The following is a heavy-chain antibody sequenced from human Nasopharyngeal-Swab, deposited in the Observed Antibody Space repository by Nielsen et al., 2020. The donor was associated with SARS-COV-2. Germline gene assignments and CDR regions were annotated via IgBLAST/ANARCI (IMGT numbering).Heavy chain of an antibody. Sequence: ASVKVSCKVSGYTLTELSIHWVRQAPGKGLEWMGGSDPETDETLYAQKFQGRVTMTQDTSTDAAYMKVKRLRSEDTAIYYCVTGLQQYRLQVDYWGQGTLVTVSS. CDR2: SDPETDET. J-gene: IGHJ4*02. CDR3: VTGLQQYRLQVDY. D-gene: IGHD1-1*01. CDR1: GYTLTELS. V-gene: IGHV1-24*01.